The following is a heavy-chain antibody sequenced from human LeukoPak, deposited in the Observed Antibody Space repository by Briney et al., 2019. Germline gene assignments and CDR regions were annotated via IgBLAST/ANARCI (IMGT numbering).Heavy chain of an antibody. J-gene: IGHJ5*02. CDR3: ASKLWDTCSSTSCQGNWFDP. D-gene: IGHD2-2*01. CDR2: IIPILGIA. V-gene: IGHV1-69*04. Sequence: GASVKVSCKASGGTFSSYAISWVRQAPGQGLEWMGRIIPILGIANYAQKFQGRVTITADESTSTAYMELSSLRSEDTAVYYCASKLWDTCSSTSCQGNWFDPWGQGTLVTVSS. CDR1: GGTFSSYA.